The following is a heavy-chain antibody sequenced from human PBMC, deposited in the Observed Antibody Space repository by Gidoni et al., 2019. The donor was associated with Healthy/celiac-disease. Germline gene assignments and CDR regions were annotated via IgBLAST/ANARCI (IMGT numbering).Heavy chain of an antibody. V-gene: IGHV3-30*01. CDR1: GFTFSSYA. D-gene: IGHD3-22*01. J-gene: IGHJ4*02. CDR3: ASAMRWNYYDSSGYSVESDY. CDR2: ISYDGSNK. Sequence: QVQLVESGGGVVQPGRSLRLSCAASGFTFSSYAMHWVRQAPGKGLEWVAVISYDGSNKYYADSVKGRVTISRDNSKNTLYLQMNSLRAEDTAVYYCASAMRWNYYDSSGYSVESDYWGQGTLVTVSS.